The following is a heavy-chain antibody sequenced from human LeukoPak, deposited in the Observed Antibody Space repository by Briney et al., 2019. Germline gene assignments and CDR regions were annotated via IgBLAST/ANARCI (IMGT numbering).Heavy chain of an antibody. CDR1: GFTVSSNY. D-gene: IGHD3-10*01. V-gene: IGHV3-53*01. CDR3: ARDYVGDY. Sequence: SGGSLRLSCAASGFTVSSNYMSWVRQAPGKGLEWVSVIYSGGSTYYADSVKGRFTISRDNSKNTLYLQMNSLRAEDAAVYYCARDYVGDYWGQGTLVTVSS. CDR2: IYSGGST. J-gene: IGHJ4*02.